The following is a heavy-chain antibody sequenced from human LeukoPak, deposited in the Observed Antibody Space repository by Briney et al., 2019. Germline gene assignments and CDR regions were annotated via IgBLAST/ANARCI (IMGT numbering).Heavy chain of an antibody. CDR1: GYTFTSYG. J-gene: IGHJ1*01. Sequence: ASVKVSCKASGYTFTSYGISWVRQAPGQGLERMGWISAYNGNTNYAQKLQGRVTMTTDTSTSTAYMELRSLRSDDTAVYYCATVLLWFGELNAEYFQHWGGGTLVTVSS. CDR2: ISAYNGNT. D-gene: IGHD3-10*01. V-gene: IGHV1-18*04. CDR3: ATVLLWFGELNAEYFQH.